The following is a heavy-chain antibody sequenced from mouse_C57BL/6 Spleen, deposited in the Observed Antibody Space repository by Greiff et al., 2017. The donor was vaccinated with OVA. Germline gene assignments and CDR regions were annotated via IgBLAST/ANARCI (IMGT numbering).Heavy chain of an antibody. CDR2: IYPGGGYT. CDR1: GYTFTNYW. Sequence: VQLVESGAELVRPGTSVKMSCKASGYTFTNYWIGWAKQRPGHGLEWIGDIYPGGGYTNYNEKFKGKATLTADKSSSTAYMQFSSLTSEDSAIYYCARLYGSSLYYAMDYWGQGTSVTVSS. CDR3: ARLYGSSLYYAMDY. J-gene: IGHJ4*01. V-gene: IGHV1-63*01. D-gene: IGHD1-1*01.